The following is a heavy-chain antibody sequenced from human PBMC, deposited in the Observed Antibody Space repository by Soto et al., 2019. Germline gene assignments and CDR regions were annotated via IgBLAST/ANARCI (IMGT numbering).Heavy chain of an antibody. CDR2: IYYSGST. J-gene: IGHJ5*02. D-gene: IGHD3-3*01. CDR1: GGSISSSSYY. Sequence: PSETLSLTCTVSGGSISSSSYYWGWIRQPPGKGLEWIGSIYYSGSTYYNPSLKSRVTISVDTSKDQFSLKLSSVTAADTAVYYCARLGSLEGRWFDPWGQGTLVTVSS. CDR3: ARLGSLEGRWFDP. V-gene: IGHV4-39*01.